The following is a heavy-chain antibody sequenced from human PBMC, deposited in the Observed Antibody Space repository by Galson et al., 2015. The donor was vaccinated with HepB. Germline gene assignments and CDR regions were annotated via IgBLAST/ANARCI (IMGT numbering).Heavy chain of an antibody. V-gene: IGHV3-48*01. D-gene: IGHD1-1*01. J-gene: IGHJ4*02. CDR1: GFTFSSYS. CDR2: ISSSSSTI. CDR3: ARDFLRLHTGTTPGYDY. Sequence: SLRLSCAASGFTFSSYSMNWVRQAPGKGLEWVSYISSSSSTIYYADSVKGRFTISRDNAKNSLYLQMNSLRAEDTAVYYCARDFLRLHTGTTPGYDYWGQGTLVTVSS.